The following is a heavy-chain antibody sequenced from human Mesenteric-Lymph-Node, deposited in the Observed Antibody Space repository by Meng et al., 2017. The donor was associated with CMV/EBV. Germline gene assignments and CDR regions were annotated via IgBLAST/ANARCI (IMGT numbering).Heavy chain of an antibody. Sequence: SETLSLTCAVYGGSFSGYYWSWIRQPPGKGLEWIGEINHSGSTNYNPSLKSRVTISVDTSKNQFSLKLSSVTAADTAVYYCARDSQLLVRGGWFDPWGQGTLVTVSS. CDR3: ARDSQLLVRGGWFDP. V-gene: IGHV4-34*01. CDR2: INHSGST. CDR1: GGSFSGYY. J-gene: IGHJ5*02. D-gene: IGHD6-13*01.